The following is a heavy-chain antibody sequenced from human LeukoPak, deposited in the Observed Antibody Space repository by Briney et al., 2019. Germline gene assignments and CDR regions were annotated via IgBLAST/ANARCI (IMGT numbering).Heavy chain of an antibody. D-gene: IGHD1-26*01. V-gene: IGHV4-4*07. CDR2: IYTSGST. J-gene: IGHJ4*02. CDR3: ARDGGGAITGVIDY. Sequence: KPSETLSLTCTVSGGSISSYYWNWIRQPAGKGLEWIGRIYTSGSTNYNPSLKSRVTMSVDTSKNQFSLKLSSVTAADTAVYYCARDGGGAITGVIDYWGQGTLVTVSS. CDR1: GGSISSYY.